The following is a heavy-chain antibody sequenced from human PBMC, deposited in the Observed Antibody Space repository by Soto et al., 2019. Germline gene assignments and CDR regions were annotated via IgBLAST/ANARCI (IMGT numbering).Heavy chain of an antibody. D-gene: IGHD5-18*01. CDR2: ISYDGSNK. V-gene: IGHV3-30*18. CDR3: AKDLRGYSYGYPAY. CDR1: GFTFSSYG. Sequence: QVQLVESGGGVVQPGRSLRLSCAASGFTFSSYGMHWVRQAPGKGLEWVAVISYDGSNKYYADSVKGRFTISRDNSKNTLYLQMNSLRAEDTAVYYCAKDLRGYSYGYPAYWGQGTLVTVSS. J-gene: IGHJ4*02.